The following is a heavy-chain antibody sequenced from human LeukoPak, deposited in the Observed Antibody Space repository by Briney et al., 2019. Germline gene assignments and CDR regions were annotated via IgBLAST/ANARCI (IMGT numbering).Heavy chain of an antibody. D-gene: IGHD6-13*01. CDR2: ISYDGSNK. CDR1: GFTFSSFA. V-gene: IGHV3-30*04. CDR3: ARDDRGIAAAGFLDY. Sequence: GGSLRLSCAASGFTFSSFAMHWVRQAPGKGLEWVAVISYDGSNKYYADSVKGRFTISRDNSKNTLYLQMNSLTAEGTAVFYCARDDRGIAAAGFLDYWGQGTLVTVSS. J-gene: IGHJ4*02.